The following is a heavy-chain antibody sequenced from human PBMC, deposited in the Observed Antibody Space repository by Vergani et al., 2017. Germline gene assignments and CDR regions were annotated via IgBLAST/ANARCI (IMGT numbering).Heavy chain of an antibody. V-gene: IGHV4-34*01. J-gene: IGHJ4*02. CDR3: ARGKERARQSSSADY. Sequence: QVPLQQWGAGLLKPSETLSLTCAVYGGSFSGYYWSWIRQPPGKGLEWIGEINHSGSTNYNPSLKSRVTISVDTSQNQFSLKLRSVPAADTAVYYCARGKERARQSSSADYWGQGTLVTVSS. CDR1: GGSFSGYY. CDR2: INHSGST. D-gene: IGHD6-6*01.